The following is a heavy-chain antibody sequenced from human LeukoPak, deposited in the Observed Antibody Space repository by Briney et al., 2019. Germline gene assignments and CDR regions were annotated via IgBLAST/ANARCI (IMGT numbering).Heavy chain of an antibody. CDR3: ARASCISTADAVC. Sequence: GGSLRHSCAASGFTFSSYAMSWVRQAPGKGLEWVSSISGSGGTTYYADSVKGRFTLSRDDSRNTVYLQLNNLRVKDTAIYYCARASCISTADAVCWGQGTQVAVSS. D-gene: IGHD3-3*01. CDR1: GFTFSSYA. CDR2: ISGSGGTT. V-gene: IGHV3-23*01. J-gene: IGHJ4*02.